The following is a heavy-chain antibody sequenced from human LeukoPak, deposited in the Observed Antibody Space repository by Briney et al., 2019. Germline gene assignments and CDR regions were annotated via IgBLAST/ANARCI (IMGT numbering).Heavy chain of an antibody. D-gene: IGHD3-10*01. J-gene: IGHJ3*02. CDR2: ISTYNGNT. V-gene: IGHV1-18*01. CDR3: ARDGWFGDLDAFYI. Sequence: GASVKVSCKASGYTFTKYDISWVRQAPGQGLEWMGWISTYNGNTNHAQKLQGRVTMTTDTSTSTAYMELRSLRSDDTAVYYCARDGWFGDLDAFYIWGQGTMVIVSS. CDR1: GYTFTKYD.